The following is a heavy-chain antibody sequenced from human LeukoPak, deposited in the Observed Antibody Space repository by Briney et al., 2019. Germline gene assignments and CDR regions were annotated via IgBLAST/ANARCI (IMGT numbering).Heavy chain of an antibody. D-gene: IGHD6-19*01. CDR3: ARVRQPLLRQWLVFDY. Sequence: SETLSLTCTVSGGSISSYYWSWIRQPPGKGLEWIGYIYYSGSTNYNPSLKSRVTISVDTSKNQFSLKLSSVTAADTAVYYCARVRQPLLRQWLVFDYWGQGTLVTVSS. CDR1: GGSISSYY. J-gene: IGHJ4*02. V-gene: IGHV4-59*01. CDR2: IYYSGST.